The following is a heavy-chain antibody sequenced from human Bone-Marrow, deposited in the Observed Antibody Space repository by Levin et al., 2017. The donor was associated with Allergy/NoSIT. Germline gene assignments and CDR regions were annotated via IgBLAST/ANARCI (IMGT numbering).Heavy chain of an antibody. J-gene: IGHJ4*02. Sequence: GGSLRLSCAASGFTFGDYAVTWIRQAPGQGLEWVGFIRSRYFGGTADVAASVRGRFSILRQDSEDVSYLQMNALRVEDTAVYYCARENYDHSCGSYHSLDYWGQGTLVTVSS. CDR2: IRSRYFGGTA. CDR1: GFTFGDYA. D-gene: IGHD3-16*02. CDR3: ARENYDHSCGSYHSLDY. V-gene: IGHV3-49*03.